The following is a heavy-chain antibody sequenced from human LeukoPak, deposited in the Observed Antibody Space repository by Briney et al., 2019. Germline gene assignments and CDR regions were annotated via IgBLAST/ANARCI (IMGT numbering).Heavy chain of an antibody. CDR2: ISYDGSNK. CDR3: AKSSLAGGYYFDY. D-gene: IGHD6-6*01. CDR1: GFTFSSYA. Sequence: SGGSLRLSCAASGFTFSSYAMHWVRQAPGKGLEWVAVISYDGSNKYYADSVKGRFTISRDNSKNSLYLQMNSLRAEDTAVYYCAKSSLAGGYYFDYWGQGTLVTVSS. V-gene: IGHV3-30-3*01. J-gene: IGHJ4*02.